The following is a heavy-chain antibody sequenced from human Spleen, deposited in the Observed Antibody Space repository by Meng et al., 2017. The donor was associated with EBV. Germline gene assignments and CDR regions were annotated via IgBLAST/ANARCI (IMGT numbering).Heavy chain of an antibody. J-gene: IGHJ4*02. Sequence: VQSGVEMKKLGASVKVSCQSSGYKVVDYGISGVRQAPGQGLEWMGWISAHTNKTNYLQKFQGRLMMTTDTYTNTVYMELTSLTSEDTAVYYCARETNFVSGDFWGQGTLVTVSS. CDR3: ARETNFVSGDF. D-gene: IGHD1-1*01. CDR1: GYKVVDYG. V-gene: IGHV1-18*01. CDR2: ISAHTNKT.